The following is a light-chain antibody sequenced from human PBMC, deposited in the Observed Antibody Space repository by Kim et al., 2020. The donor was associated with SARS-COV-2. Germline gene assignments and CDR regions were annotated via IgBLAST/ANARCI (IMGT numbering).Light chain of an antibody. Sequence: DIQFTQSPSFLSSSIGDRVTITCRASQGISSYLAWYQQKPGKAPKVLIYAASTLQSGVPSRFSGSGSGTEFTLTISSLQPEDFATYYCQQLNSYPPAFGQRTRLEIK. V-gene: IGKV1-9*01. CDR2: AAS. CDR1: QGISSY. CDR3: QQLNSYPPA. J-gene: IGKJ5*01.